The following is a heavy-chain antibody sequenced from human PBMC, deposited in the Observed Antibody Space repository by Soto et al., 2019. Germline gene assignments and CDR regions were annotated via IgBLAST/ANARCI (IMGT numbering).Heavy chain of an antibody. CDR1: GGTFSSHA. CDR3: ARGKRSIEFCPTY. V-gene: IGHV1-69*13. J-gene: IGHJ4*02. CDR2: VIPIFRAT. D-gene: IGHD3-3*02. Sequence: SVKVSCKTSGGTFSSHAVSWVRQAPGQGLEWMGRVIPIFRATNYAEKFQGRVSITAEESTNTVYLELSNLRSEDTATYFCARGKRSIEFCPTYWVLG.